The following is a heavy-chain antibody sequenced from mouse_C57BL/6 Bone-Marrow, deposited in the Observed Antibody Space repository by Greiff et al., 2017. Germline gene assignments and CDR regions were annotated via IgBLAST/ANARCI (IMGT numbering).Heavy chain of an antibody. Sequence: QVQLKESGAELVKPGASVKLSCKASGYIFTEYTIHWVKQRSGQGLEWIGWFYPGSGSIKYNERFKDKATLTADKSSNTVYMELSRLTSEDSAVYFCARHESYYDYEGYCDYWGQGTTLTVSS. CDR2: FYPGSGSI. D-gene: IGHD2-4*01. V-gene: IGHV1-62-2*01. CDR3: ARHESYYDYEGYCDY. J-gene: IGHJ2*01. CDR1: GYIFTEYT.